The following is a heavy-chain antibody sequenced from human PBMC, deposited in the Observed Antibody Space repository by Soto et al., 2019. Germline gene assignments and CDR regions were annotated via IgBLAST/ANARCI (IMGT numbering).Heavy chain of an antibody. J-gene: IGHJ4*02. V-gene: IGHV3-9*01. Sequence: GGSLRLSCAASGFTFDDYAMYWVRQAPGKGLEWVSGISWNSGSIGYADSVKGRFTISRDNAKNSLYLQMICLRAEDTALYYCAKDISYDSIGYSPGGHYFDSWGQGTLVTVSS. D-gene: IGHD3-22*01. CDR3: AKDISYDSIGYSPGGHYFDS. CDR1: GFTFDDYA. CDR2: ISWNSGSI.